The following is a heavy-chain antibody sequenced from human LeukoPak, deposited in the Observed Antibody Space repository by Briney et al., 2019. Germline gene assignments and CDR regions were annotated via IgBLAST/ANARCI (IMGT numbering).Heavy chain of an antibody. D-gene: IGHD3-10*01. CDR2: INPESGGT. Sequence: ASVKVSCKASGYTFTVYYMHSVRHAHDQGFQQMNWINPESGGTNYAEKFQGWVTMTRATSITTAYMERRRLSSDDTAVYYCARERYYYGSGSYRYYYYGMDVWGKGTTVTVSS. V-gene: IGHV1-2*04. CDR3: ARERYYYGSGSYRYYYYGMDV. J-gene: IGHJ6*04. CDR1: GYTFTVYY.